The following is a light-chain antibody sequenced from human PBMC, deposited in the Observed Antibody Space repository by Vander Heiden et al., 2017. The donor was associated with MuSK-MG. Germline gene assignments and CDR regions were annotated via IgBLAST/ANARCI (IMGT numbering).Light chain of an antibody. J-gene: IGLJ2*01. CDR3: QSYDSSLSVLYVV. V-gene: IGLV1-40*01. CDR1: ISNIEAGSD. Sequence: SVLTQPPSVSGALGHRVTITFTSSISNIEAGSDLHWYQQHPGTAPKLLIYGNSNRPAGVPDRFSGSKSGTSAALAITGLQAEDEADDYCQSYDSSLSVLYVVFGGGTKLTVL. CDR2: GNS.